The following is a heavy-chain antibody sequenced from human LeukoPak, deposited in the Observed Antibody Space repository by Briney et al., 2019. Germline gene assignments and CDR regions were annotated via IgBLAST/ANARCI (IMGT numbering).Heavy chain of an antibody. V-gene: IGHV4-59*01. D-gene: IGHD2-15*01. J-gene: IGHJ1*01. CDR1: GGSISSYY. Sequence: TSETLSLTCTVSGGSISSYYWSWIRQPPGKGLEWIGYIYYSGSTNYNPSLKSRVTISVDTSKNQFSLKLSSVTAADTAVYYCARDGEYCSGGSCYSEYFQHWGQGTLVTVSS. CDR3: ARDGEYCSGGSCYSEYFQH. CDR2: IYYSGST.